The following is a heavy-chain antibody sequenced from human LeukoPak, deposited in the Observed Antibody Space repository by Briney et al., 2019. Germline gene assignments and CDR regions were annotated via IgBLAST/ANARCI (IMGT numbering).Heavy chain of an antibody. V-gene: IGHV4-4*07. J-gene: IGHJ5*02. CDR2: IYTSGST. Sequence: SETLSLTCTVSGGSISSYYWSWIRQPAGKGLEWIGRIYTSGSTNYNPSLKSRVTMSLDTSKNQFSLKLTSVTAADTAVYYCARSDLGYCSGGSCPRRFDPWGQGTLVTVS. CDR3: ARSDLGYCSGGSCPRRFDP. D-gene: IGHD2-15*01. CDR1: GGSISSYY.